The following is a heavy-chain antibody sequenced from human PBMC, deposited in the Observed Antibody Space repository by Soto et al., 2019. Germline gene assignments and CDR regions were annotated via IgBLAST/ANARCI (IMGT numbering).Heavy chain of an antibody. CDR3: ARDKDDYGDYGDY. V-gene: IGHV3-30*03. D-gene: IGHD4-17*01. CDR2: ISVDGSKK. Sequence: QVQLVESGGGEVQPGRSLRLSCEASGFTFRNYGMYWVRQAPGKGLEWVAIISVDGSKKKYVDSVKGRFTVSRDNSRNTLYLEMNSLRAEDTAVYYCARDKDDYGDYGDYWGQGTLVTVSS. J-gene: IGHJ4*02. CDR1: GFTFRNYG.